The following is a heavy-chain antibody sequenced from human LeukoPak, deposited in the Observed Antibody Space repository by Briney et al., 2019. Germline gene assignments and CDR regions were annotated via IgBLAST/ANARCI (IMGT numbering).Heavy chain of an antibody. CDR2: INPNSGGT. CDR1: GYTFTGYY. D-gene: IGHD3-10*01. CDR3: ARAPPITRGPFDP. V-gene: IGHV1-2*02. Sequence: ASVKVSCKASGYTFTGYYMHWVRQAPGQGLEWMGWINPNSGGTIYAQKFQGRVTMTRDTSISTVYMELNRLRSDDTAVYYCARAPPITRGPFDPWGQGTLVTVSS. J-gene: IGHJ5*02.